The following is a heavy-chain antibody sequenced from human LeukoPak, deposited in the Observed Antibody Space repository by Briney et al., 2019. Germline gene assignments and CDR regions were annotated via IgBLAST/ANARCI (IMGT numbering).Heavy chain of an antibody. J-gene: IGHJ3*02. D-gene: IGHD7-27*01. V-gene: IGHV3-33*01. Sequence: PGGSLRLSCAASGFTFVSYGMHWVRQAPGKGLEWVAVIWYDASNKYYADSVKGRFTISRDNSKKTLYLQMNSLRADDTAVYYCAGDHYTGGSPDAFDIWGQGTMVTVSS. CDR3: AGDHYTGGSPDAFDI. CDR1: GFTFVSYG. CDR2: IWYDASNK.